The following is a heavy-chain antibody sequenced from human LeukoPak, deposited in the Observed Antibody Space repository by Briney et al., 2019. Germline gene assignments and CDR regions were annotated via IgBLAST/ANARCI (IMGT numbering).Heavy chain of an antibody. V-gene: IGHV3-30*18. CDR1: GFTFSSYG. Sequence: GGSLSLSCAASGFTFSSYGMHWVRQAPGKGLERVAVISYDGSNKYFADSVKGRFTISRDNSKNTLYLQMNSLRAEDTAVYYCAKGSYYDILTGYYIDYWGQGTLVTVSS. CDR3: AKGSYYDILTGYYIDY. J-gene: IGHJ4*02. D-gene: IGHD3-9*01. CDR2: ISYDGSNK.